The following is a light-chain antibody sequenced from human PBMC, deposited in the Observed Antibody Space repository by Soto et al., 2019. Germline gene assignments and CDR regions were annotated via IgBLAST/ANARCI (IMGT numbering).Light chain of an antibody. CDR1: SPNIGANYD. Sequence: QAVVTQPPSVSGAPGQRVTISCTGSSPNIGANYDVHWYQQLPGTAPKLLIYGNSNRPSGVPDRFSGSKSGTSASLAITGLQAEDEADYYCQSYDSTLSGSNVVFGGGTKLTVL. CDR2: GNS. J-gene: IGLJ2*01. V-gene: IGLV1-40*01. CDR3: QSYDSTLSGSNVV.